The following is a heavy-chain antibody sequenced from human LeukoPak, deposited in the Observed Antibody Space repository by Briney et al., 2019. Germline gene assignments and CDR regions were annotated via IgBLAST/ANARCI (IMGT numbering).Heavy chain of an antibody. CDR1: GFTFSDDY. Sequence: GGSLRLSRAASGFTFSDDYMTWIRQAPGKGLEWISYISYSGMTIYYADSVKGRFTISRDNAKNSLHLQMNSLRAEDTAVYYCARGRTGHHSYYYYYMDVWGKGTTVTVSS. J-gene: IGHJ6*03. CDR3: ARGRTGHHSYYYYYMDV. V-gene: IGHV3-11*01. D-gene: IGHD3/OR15-3a*01. CDR2: ISYSGMTI.